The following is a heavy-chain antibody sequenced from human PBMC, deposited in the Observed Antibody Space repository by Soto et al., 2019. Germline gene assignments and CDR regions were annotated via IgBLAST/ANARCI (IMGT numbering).Heavy chain of an antibody. V-gene: IGHV4-30-4*01. D-gene: IGHD5-18*01. CDR1: GGSISSGDYY. CDR2: IYYSGST. CDR3: ARDCGYRYGRTYYGMDV. J-gene: IGHJ6*02. Sequence: KTSETLSLTCTVSGGSISSGDYYWSWIRQPPGKGLEWIGYIYYSGSTYYNPSLKSRVTISVDTSKNQFSLKLSSVTAADTAVYYCARDCGYRYGRTYYGMDVWGQGTTVTVYS.